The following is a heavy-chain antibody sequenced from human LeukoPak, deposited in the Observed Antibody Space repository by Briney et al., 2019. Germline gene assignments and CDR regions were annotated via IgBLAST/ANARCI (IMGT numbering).Heavy chain of an antibody. CDR3: ASLERSYLEGRFDY. CDR1: GFTFSSYA. D-gene: IGHD1-26*01. V-gene: IGHV3-23*01. Sequence: GGSLRLSCAASGFTFSSYAMSWVRQAPGKGLEWVSAISGSGGSTYYADSVKGRFTISRDNSKNTLYLQMNSLRAEDTAVYYCASLERSYLEGRFDYWGQGTLVTVSS. J-gene: IGHJ4*02. CDR2: ISGSGGST.